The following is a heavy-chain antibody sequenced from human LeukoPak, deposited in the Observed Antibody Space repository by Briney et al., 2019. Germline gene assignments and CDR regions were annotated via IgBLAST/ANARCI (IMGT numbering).Heavy chain of an antibody. CDR3: ARRGYDILTGYSQDAFVI. D-gene: IGHD3-9*01. CDR1: GFTFSSYS. J-gene: IGHJ3*02. Sequence: GGSLRLSCAASGFTFSSYSMNWVRQAPGKGLEWVSYISSSSSTIYYADSVKGRFTISRDNAKNSLYLQMNSLRAEDTAVYYCARRGYDILTGYSQDAFVIWGQGTMVTVSS. V-gene: IGHV3-48*04. CDR2: ISSSSSTI.